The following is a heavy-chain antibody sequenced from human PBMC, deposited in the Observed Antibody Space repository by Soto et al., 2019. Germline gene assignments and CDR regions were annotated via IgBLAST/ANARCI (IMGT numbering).Heavy chain of an antibody. CDR2: IYHSGST. V-gene: IGHV4-4*02. CDR3: ARDRGIVTYYFDY. J-gene: IGHJ4*02. D-gene: IGHD1-26*01. Sequence: SSETLSLTCAVSGGSISSSNWWSWVRQPPGKGLEWIGEIYHSGSTNYNPSLKSRVTISVDKSKNQFSLKLSSVTAADTAVYYCARDRGIVTYYFDYWGQGTLVTVSS. CDR1: GGSISSSNW.